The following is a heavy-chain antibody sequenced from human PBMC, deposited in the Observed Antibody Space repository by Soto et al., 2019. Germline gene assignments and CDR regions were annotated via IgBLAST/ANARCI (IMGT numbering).Heavy chain of an antibody. CDR1: GFTFDDYA. CDR2: ISWNSGSI. V-gene: IGHV3-9*01. D-gene: IGHD6-13*01. CDR3: AKSRGAGNKYFFTY. Sequence: GGSLRLSCAASGFTFDDYAMHWVRQAPGKGLEWVSGISWNSGSIGYADSVKGRFTISRDNAKNSLYLQMNSLRAEDTALYYCAKSRGAGNKYFFTYWVQGTLAIV. J-gene: IGHJ4*02.